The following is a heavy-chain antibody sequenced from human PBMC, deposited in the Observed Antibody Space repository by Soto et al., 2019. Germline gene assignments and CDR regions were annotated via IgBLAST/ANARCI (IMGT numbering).Heavy chain of an antibody. V-gene: IGHV5-51*01. CDR3: ANTPGIAALGLPEFTYYGMDV. J-gene: IGHJ6*02. CDR1: GYTFTNYW. D-gene: IGHD6-13*01. CDR2: IYPGDSDI. Sequence: GESLKISCKGSGYTFTNYWIGWVRQMPGKGLEWMGIIYPGDSDIRYSPSFRGQVTISADKSITTAYLQWSSLKASDTAMYYCANTPGIAALGLPEFTYYGMDVWGQGTTVTVSS.